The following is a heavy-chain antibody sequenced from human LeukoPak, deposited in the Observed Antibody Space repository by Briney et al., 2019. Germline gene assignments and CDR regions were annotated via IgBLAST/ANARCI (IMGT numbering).Heavy chain of an antibody. J-gene: IGHJ6*03. V-gene: IGHV3-53*01. CDR3: ARVAAAVATHYFFYMDV. CDR2: IYSSGYA. D-gene: IGHD5-12*01. CDR1: GFSVSSNY. Sequence: PGGSLRLSCAASGFSVSSNYMTWVRQAPGKGLEWVSVIYSSGYAYYADSVKGRFTISRDNSKNTLSLQLNSLGAEDTAVYYCARVAAAVATHYFFYMDVWGKGTTVPVSS.